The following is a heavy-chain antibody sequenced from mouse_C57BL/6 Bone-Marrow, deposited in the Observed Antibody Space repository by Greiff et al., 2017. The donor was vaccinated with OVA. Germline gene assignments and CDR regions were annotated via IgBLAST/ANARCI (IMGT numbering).Heavy chain of an antibody. CDR2: IDPENGDT. D-gene: IGHD1-1*01. CDR1: GFNIKDDY. V-gene: IGHV14-4*01. CDR3: TTILRSFYFDY. J-gene: IGHJ2*01. Sequence: VQLQQSGAELVRPGASVKLSCTASGFNIKDDYMHWVKQRPEQGLEWIGWIDPENGDTEYASKFQGKATITADTSSNTAYLQLSSLTSEDTAVYYCTTILRSFYFDYWGQGTTLTVSS.